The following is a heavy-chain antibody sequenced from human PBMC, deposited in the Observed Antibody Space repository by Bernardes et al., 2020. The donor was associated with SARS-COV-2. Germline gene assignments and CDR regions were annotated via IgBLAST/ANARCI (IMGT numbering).Heavy chain of an antibody. Sequence: SDTLSLTCTVSGGSISSYYWSWLRQPPGKGLEWIGYIYDSGNTRYNPSLKSRATISVDTSKNQFSLTLNSATAADTAVYYCAVSRDDYGVDFDSWGQGTLVTVSS. CDR1: GGSISSYY. D-gene: IGHD4-17*01. J-gene: IGHJ4*02. CDR2: IYDSGNT. V-gene: IGHV4-59*08. CDR3: AVSRDDYGVDFDS.